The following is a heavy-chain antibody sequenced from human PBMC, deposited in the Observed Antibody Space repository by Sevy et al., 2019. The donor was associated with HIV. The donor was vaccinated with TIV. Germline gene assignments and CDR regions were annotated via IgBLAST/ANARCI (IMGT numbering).Heavy chain of an antibody. J-gene: IGHJ4*02. Sequence: SETLSLTCTVSGDSISSYYWSWIRQPAGKGLEWIGRIYTSGSTDYNPSLKSRVTMSVDTSKNQFSLNLSSVTAADTAVYYCARGTGGELGPLWGVNHFDSWGQGTLVTVSS. CDR2: IYTSGST. D-gene: IGHD1-26*01. CDR3: ARGTGGELGPLWGVNHFDS. V-gene: IGHV4-4*07. CDR1: GDSISSYY.